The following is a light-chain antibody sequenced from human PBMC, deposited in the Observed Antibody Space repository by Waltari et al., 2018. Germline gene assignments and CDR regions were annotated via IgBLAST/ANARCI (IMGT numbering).Light chain of an antibody. CDR1: SRDIGSFNY. V-gene: IGLV2-14*03. CDR2: DVS. CDR3: TSYTTTDTLYV. J-gene: IGLJ1*01. Sequence: QSALTQPASVSGSPGQSITISCTGTSRDIGSFNYVSWYQQYPGKAPKLIIFDVSNRPSGISDRFSGSKSGNTASLTISGLQAEDEADYICTSYTTTDTLYVFGTGTQVTVL.